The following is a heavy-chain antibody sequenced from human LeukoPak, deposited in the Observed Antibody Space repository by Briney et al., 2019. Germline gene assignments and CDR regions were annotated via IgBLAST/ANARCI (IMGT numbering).Heavy chain of an antibody. V-gene: IGHV3-53*01. CDR3: ARETVRGVFDY. Sequence: PGGSLSLSCAASGFTFSSSAMTWVRQAPGKGLEWVSVIYSGGSTYYADSVKGRFTISRDNSKNTLYLQMNSLRAEDTAVYYCARETVRGVFDYWGQGTLVTVSS. D-gene: IGHD3-10*01. J-gene: IGHJ4*02. CDR2: IYSGGST. CDR1: GFTFSSSA.